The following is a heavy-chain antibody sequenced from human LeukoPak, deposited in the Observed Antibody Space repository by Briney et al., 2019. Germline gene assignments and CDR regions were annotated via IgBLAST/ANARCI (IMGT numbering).Heavy chain of an antibody. CDR2: INHSGST. Sequence: SETLSLTCAVYGGSFSGYYWSWIRQPPGKGLEWIGEINHSGSTNYNPSLKSRVTISVDTSKNQFSLKLSSVTAADTAVYYCARRRRYDYVHYPFGYWGQGTLVTVSS. CDR1: GGSFSGYY. D-gene: IGHD3-16*01. J-gene: IGHJ4*02. V-gene: IGHV4-34*01. CDR3: ARRRRYDYVHYPFGY.